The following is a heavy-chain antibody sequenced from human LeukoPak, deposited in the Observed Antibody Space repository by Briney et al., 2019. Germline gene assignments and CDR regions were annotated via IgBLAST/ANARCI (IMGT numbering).Heavy chain of an antibody. J-gene: IGHJ4*02. D-gene: IGHD3-3*01. CDR3: ARDAHGVDIHSDY. Sequence: GGSLRLSCAASGFTFSSYSMNWVRQAPGKGLEWVSYISSSSSTIYYADSVKGRFTISRDNAKNSLYLQMNSLRAEDTAVYYCARDAHGVDIHSDYWGQGTLVTVSS. CDR2: ISSSSSTI. CDR1: GFTFSSYS. V-gene: IGHV3-48*01.